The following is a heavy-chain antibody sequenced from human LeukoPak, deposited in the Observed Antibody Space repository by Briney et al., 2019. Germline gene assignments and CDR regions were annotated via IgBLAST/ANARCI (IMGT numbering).Heavy chain of an antibody. CDR3: ARDRPYFDH. J-gene: IGHJ4*02. D-gene: IGHD6-6*01. CDR1: GFTFSSYG. V-gene: IGHV3-30*03. Sequence: GGSLRLSCAASGFTFSSYGMHWVRQAPGKGLEWVAVISYDGSNKYYADSVKGRFTISRDNSKNTLYLQMNSLRAEDTAVYYCARDRPYFDHWGQGTLVTVSS. CDR2: ISYDGSNK.